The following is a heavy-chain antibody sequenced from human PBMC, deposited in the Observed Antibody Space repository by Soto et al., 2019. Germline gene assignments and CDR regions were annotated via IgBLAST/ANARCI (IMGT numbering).Heavy chain of an antibody. CDR1: GGSISSYY. D-gene: IGHD3-10*01. CDR2: VHHSWGS. V-gene: IGHV4-59*08. Sequence: QVQLQESGPGLVKPSETLSLSCTVSGGSISSYYWSWFRQSPGKRMEWIGYVHHSWGSSYNPSLQSRVAISLDTSKSQFSLKVTSVTATDAAVYYCARQGFGPLHGLVDVWGQGPTVTVSS. CDR3: ARQGFGPLHGLVDV. J-gene: IGHJ6*02.